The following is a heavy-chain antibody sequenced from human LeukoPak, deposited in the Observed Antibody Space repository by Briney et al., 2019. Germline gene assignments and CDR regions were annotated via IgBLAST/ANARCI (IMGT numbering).Heavy chain of an antibody. V-gene: IGHV1-18*01. Sequence: ASVKVSCKASGYTFTSYGISWVRRAPGQGLEWMGWISAYNGNTNYAQKLQGRVTMTTDTSTSTAYMELRSLRSDDTAVYYCARAKSSGYYYGGGFDYWGQGTLVTVSS. CDR3: ARAKSSGYYYGGGFDY. D-gene: IGHD3-22*01. CDR2: ISAYNGNT. J-gene: IGHJ4*02. CDR1: GYTFTSYG.